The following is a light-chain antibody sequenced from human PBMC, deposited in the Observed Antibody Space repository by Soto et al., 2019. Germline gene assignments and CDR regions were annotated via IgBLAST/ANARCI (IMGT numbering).Light chain of an antibody. V-gene: IGLV2-8*02. J-gene: IGLJ1*01. CDR1: SSDVGGYKY. CDR3: RSYAGGINLEV. CDR2: EVN. Sequence: HCALTHLASASRPPGQSLTISCTGTSSDVGGYKYVSWYQQHPGQAPQLMIYEVNKRPSGVPDRFSGSKSGNTASLTVSGLQAEDEADYYCRSYAGGINLEVFGTGTKVTVL.